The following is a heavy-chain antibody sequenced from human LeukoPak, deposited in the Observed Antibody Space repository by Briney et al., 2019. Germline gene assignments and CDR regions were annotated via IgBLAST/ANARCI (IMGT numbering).Heavy chain of an antibody. CDR3: AAWGGTDAFDI. CDR2: IYHSGST. J-gene: IGHJ3*02. CDR1: GGSISSGGYS. D-gene: IGHD3-16*01. Sequence: SQTLSLTCAVSGGSISSGGYSWSWLRQPPGTGLEWIGYIYHSGSTYYNPSLKSRVTISVDRSKNQFSLKLSSVTAADTAVYYCAAWGGTDAFDIWGQGTMVTVSS. V-gene: IGHV4-30-2*01.